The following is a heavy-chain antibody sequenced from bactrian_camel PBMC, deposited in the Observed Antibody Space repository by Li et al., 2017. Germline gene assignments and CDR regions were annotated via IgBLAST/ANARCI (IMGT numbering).Heavy chain of an antibody. V-gene: IGHV3S29*01. Sequence: QLVESGGGSVQAGGSLKLSCTASGSTFSSGYMSWVRQAPGKGPEWISSRTISDRTTAYADSVKGRFTITRDNAKNTLYLQMNSLKPEDTAIYYCAVGWIDFPYWGQGTQVTVS. D-gene: IGHD3*01. CDR2: RTISDRTT. CDR1: GSTFSSGY. CDR3: AVGWIDFPY. J-gene: IGHJ4*01.